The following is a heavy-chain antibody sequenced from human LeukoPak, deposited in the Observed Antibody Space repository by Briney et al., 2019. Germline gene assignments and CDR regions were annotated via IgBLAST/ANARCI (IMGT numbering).Heavy chain of an antibody. J-gene: IGHJ4*02. Sequence: ASVKVSCKASGYTFTGYYMHWVRQAPGQGLEWMGWINPNSGGTNYAQKFQGRVTMTRDTSISTAYMELSRLRSDDTAVYYCARIYGPGSYHFDYWGQGTLVTVSS. CDR2: INPNSGGT. CDR3: ARIYGPGSYHFDY. D-gene: IGHD3-10*01. CDR1: GYTFTGYY. V-gene: IGHV1-2*02.